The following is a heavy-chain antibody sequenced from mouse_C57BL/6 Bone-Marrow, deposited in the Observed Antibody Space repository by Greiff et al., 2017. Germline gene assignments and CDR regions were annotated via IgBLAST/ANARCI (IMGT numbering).Heavy chain of an antibody. CDR2: FYPRSGNT. Sequence: VQLQQSGAELARPGASVKLSCKASGYTFTSYGISWVKQRTGQGLEWIGEFYPRSGNTYYNEKFKGKATLTADKSSSTAYMELHSLTSEDSAVYFCAKKPPVTAFSVWGTGTTVTVSS. CDR1: GYTFTSYG. CDR3: AKKPPVTAFSV. D-gene: IGHD2-12*01. V-gene: IGHV1-81*01. J-gene: IGHJ1*03.